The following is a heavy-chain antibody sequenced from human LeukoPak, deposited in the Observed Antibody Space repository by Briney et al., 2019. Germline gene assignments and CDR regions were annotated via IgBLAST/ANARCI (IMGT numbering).Heavy chain of an antibody. CDR1: GYTFRSYE. CDR3: ARGHYGGNRYFDI. V-gene: IGHV1-8*01. CDR2: IHPNSGKT. Sequence: ASVKVSCKASGYTFRSYEINWVRQAPGQGLEWVGWIHPNSGKTGYAQKFQGRVTMTRATSTETAFMELSSLKFDDTAIFYCARGHYGGNRYFDIWGQGTLITVSS. D-gene: IGHD4-23*01. J-gene: IGHJ4*02.